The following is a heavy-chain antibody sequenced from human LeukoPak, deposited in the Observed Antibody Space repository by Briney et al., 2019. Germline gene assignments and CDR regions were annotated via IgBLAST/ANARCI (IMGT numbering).Heavy chain of an antibody. CDR3: ARDAQRGFDYSNSLKY. J-gene: IGHJ4*01. CDR2: IWSDGTNR. V-gene: IGHV3-33*01. D-gene: IGHD4-11*01. CDR1: GFIFSHHG. Sequence: SGGSLRLCCAASGFIFSHHGMHWVRQAPGQGLEWVAVIWSDGTNRFYADSVKGRFTISRDNSQNTVFLQMDSLRVKDTAIYYCARDAQRGFDYSNSLKYWGHGTLVTVSS.